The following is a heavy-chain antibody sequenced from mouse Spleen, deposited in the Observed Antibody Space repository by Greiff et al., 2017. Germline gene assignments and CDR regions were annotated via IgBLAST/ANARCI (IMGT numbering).Heavy chain of an antibody. CDR1: GFTFSDYY. J-gene: IGHJ4*01. CDR3: ARDGGYPYYYAMDY. D-gene: IGHD2-2*01. Sequence: EVKLMESEGGLVQPGSSMKLSCTASGFTFSDYYMAWVRQVPEKGLEWVANINYDGSSTYYLDSLKSRFIISRDNAKNILYLQMSSLKSEDTATYYCARDGGYPYYYAMDYWGQGTSVTVSS. CDR2: INYDGSST. V-gene: IGHV5-16*01.